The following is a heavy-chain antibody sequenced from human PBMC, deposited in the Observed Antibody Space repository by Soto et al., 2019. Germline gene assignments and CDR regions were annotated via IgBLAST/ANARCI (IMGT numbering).Heavy chain of an antibody. V-gene: IGHV5-10-1*01. CDR3: AGRYCSSNGCPRNYYGMYV. CDR2: IDPSDSYS. Sequence: PGESLKISCKGSGYSFTSYWISWVRQMPGKGLEWMGRIDPSDSYSNYSPSFQGHVTISADKSISTAYLQWSSLKASDTAMYYCAGRYCSSNGCPRNYYGMYVWGQGTTVTVSS. J-gene: IGHJ6*02. CDR1: GYSFTSYW. D-gene: IGHD2-2*01.